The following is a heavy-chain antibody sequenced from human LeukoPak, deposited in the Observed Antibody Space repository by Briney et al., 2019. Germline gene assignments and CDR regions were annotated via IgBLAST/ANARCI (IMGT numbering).Heavy chain of an antibody. CDR2: INYSGRT. CDR1: GDSNSDYY. D-gene: IGHD6-25*01. CDR3: ARTNSGWHYFDF. V-gene: IGHV4-59*08. J-gene: IGHJ4*02. Sequence: SQTLSPTCSVSGDSNSDYYCSWIRQPPGKGLELLGYINYSGRTDYNPSLKSRVTISVDTSKNQFSLKLSSVTAADTAVFYCARTNSGWHYFDFWGQGILVTVSS.